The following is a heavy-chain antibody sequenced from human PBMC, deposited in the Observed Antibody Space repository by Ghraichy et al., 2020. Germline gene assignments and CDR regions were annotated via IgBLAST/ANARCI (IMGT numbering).Heavy chain of an antibody. CDR2: ISSSSSYI. V-gene: IGHV3-21*01. CDR3: ARVLISSWYMKRKYYFDY. D-gene: IGHD6-13*01. CDR1: GFTFSSYS. J-gene: IGHJ4*02. Sequence: LSLTCAASGFTFSSYSMNWVRQAPGKGLEWVSSISSSSSYIYYADSVKGRFTISRDNAKNSLYLQMNSLRAEDTAVYYCARVLISSWYMKRKYYFDYWGQGTLVTVSS.